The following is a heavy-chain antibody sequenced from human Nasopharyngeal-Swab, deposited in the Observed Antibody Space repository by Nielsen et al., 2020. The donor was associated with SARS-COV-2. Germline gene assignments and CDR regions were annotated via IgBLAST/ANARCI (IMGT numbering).Heavy chain of an antibody. J-gene: IGHJ5*02. CDR3: ARGGGYCSSTSCPNWFDP. D-gene: IGHD2-2*01. Sequence: SAKVTCKASAGTFSSYAISWVRQAPGQGLEWMGGIIPIFGTANYAQKFQGRVTITADESTSTAYMELSSLRSEDTAVYYCARGGGYCSSTSCPNWFDPWGQGTLVTVSS. V-gene: IGHV1-69*13. CDR2: IIPIFGTA. CDR1: AGTFSSYA.